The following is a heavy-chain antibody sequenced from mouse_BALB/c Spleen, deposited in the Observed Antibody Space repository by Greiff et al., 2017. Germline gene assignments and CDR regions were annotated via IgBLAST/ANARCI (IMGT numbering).Heavy chain of an antibody. D-gene: IGHD2-10*02. CDR1: GFTFSSYT. V-gene: IGHV5-12-2*01. Sequence: EVKLMESGGGLVQPGGSLKLSCAASGFTFSSYTMSWVRQTPEKRLEWVAYISNGGGSTYYPDTVKGRFTISRDNAKNTLYLQMSSLKSEDTAMYYCARQGYGNYPRYWYFDVWGAGTTVTVAS. CDR2: ISNGGGST. J-gene: IGHJ1*01. CDR3: ARQGYGNYPRYWYFDV.